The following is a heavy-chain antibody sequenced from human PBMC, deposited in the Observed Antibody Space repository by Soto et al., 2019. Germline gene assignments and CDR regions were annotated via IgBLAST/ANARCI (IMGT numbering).Heavy chain of an antibody. CDR3: ARGSYYDFWSGPPFDP. Sequence: QVQLQESGPGLVKPSETLSLTCTVSGGSISSYYWSWIRQPPGKGLEWIGYIYYSGSTNYNPSLKSRVTISVATSKNQFSLKLSPVTAADTAVYYCARGSYYDFWSGPPFDPWGQGTLVTVSS. J-gene: IGHJ5*02. D-gene: IGHD3-3*01. V-gene: IGHV4-59*01. CDR1: GGSISSYY. CDR2: IYYSGST.